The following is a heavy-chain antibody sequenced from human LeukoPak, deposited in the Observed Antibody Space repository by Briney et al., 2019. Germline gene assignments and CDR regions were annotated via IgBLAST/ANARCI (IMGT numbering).Heavy chain of an antibody. D-gene: IGHD3-22*01. V-gene: IGHV3-48*03. CDR2: ISSSGSTI. J-gene: IGHJ4*02. Sequence: PGGSLRLSCAASGFTFSSYEMNWVRQAPGKGLEWLSYISSSGSTIYYADSVKGRFTISRDNAKNSLYLQMNSLRAEDTAVYYCARDNYDSSTPYYCDYGGQGALVSVSS. CDR1: GFTFSSYE. CDR3: ARDNYDSSTPYYCDY.